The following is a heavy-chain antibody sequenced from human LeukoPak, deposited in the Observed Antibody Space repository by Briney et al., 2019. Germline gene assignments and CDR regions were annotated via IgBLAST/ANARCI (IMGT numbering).Heavy chain of an antibody. J-gene: IGHJ3*02. V-gene: IGHV4-34*01. CDR3: ARHWYDILTGPLPFDT. Sequence: SETLSLTCAVYGGSFSGYYWSWIRQPPGKGLEWIGEINHSGSTNYNPSLKSRVTISVDTSKNQFSLKLSSVTAADTAVYYCARHWYDILTGPLPFDTWGQGTMVTVSS. CDR1: GGSFSGYY. D-gene: IGHD3-9*01. CDR2: INHSGST.